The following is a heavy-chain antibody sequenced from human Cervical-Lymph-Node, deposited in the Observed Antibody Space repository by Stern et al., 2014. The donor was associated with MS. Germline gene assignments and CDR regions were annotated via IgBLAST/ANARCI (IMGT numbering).Heavy chain of an antibody. D-gene: IGHD3-3*01. J-gene: IGHJ4*02. CDR3: AGSGTYYPDY. Sequence: VQLVESGPGLVKPSETLSLTCSVSGGSISSYYWNWIRQPPGKGLEWIANVHYSGTTNYNPSLKSRVTILLDTSMNKISLQLTSVTAADTAVYYCAGSGTYYPDYWGQGILVTVSS. CDR2: VHYSGTT. V-gene: IGHV4-59*08. CDR1: GGSISSYY.